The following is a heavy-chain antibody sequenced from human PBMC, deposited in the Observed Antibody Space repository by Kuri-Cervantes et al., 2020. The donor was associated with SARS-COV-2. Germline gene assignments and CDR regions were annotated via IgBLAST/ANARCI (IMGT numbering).Heavy chain of an antibody. CDR3: AKDIGGGDCSGGSCYSGGPFDY. D-gene: IGHD2-15*01. CDR2: IKQDGSEK. V-gene: IGHV3-7*03. CDR1: GFTFSSYW. J-gene: IGHJ4*02. Sequence: GGSLRLSCAASGFTFSSYWMSWVRQAPGKGLEWVANIKQDGSEKYYVDSVKGRFTISRDNSKNSLYLQMNSLRAEDTALYYCAKDIGGGDCSGGSCYSGGPFDYWGQGTLVTVSS.